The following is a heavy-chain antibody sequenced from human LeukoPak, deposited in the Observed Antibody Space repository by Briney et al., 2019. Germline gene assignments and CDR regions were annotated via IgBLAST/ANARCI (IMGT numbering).Heavy chain of an antibody. CDR3: ARDSVGQWGIYRSYWFDL. CDR2: XIPIFGTA. CDR1: TFISXA. J-gene: IGHJ5*02. Sequence: TFISXAXXXVRQAPXQGRXXXGXXIPIFGTANYAQKFQGRVTITTDESTSTAYMELRCLTSEDTAVYYSARDSVGQWGIYRSYWFDLWGQGTLVTVSS. D-gene: IGHD3-16*02. V-gene: IGHV1-69*05.